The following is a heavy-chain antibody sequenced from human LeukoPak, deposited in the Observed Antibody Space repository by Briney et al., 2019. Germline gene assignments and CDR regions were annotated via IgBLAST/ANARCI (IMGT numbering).Heavy chain of an antibody. Sequence: PGGSLRLSCVASGFSFSDYYMTWMRQTPGKGLEWISFISGSGSVILYADSVKGRFTISRDNAKNSLYLDMNSLRAEDTAVYYCARERSGSYYFDYWGQGTLVTVSS. V-gene: IGHV3-11*01. CDR2: ISGSGSVI. CDR1: GFSFSDYY. J-gene: IGHJ4*02. CDR3: ARERSGSYYFDY. D-gene: IGHD1-26*01.